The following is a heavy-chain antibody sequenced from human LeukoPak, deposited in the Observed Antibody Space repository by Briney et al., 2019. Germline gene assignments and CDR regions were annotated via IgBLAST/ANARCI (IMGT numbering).Heavy chain of an antibody. V-gene: IGHV4-59*01. Sequence: SETLSLTCTVSGGSISSYYGSWIRHPPGKGLEWMGYIYYYGSPNYNTSLKSRVTISVDTSKDQFSLKLSSVTAADTAVYYCARGIRPPFKVSGRYPGRVFLWGERTLVTVSP. CDR2: IYYYGSP. CDR3: ARGIRPPFKVSGRYPGRVFL. CDR1: GGSISSYY. J-gene: IGHJ4*02. D-gene: IGHD3-16*02.